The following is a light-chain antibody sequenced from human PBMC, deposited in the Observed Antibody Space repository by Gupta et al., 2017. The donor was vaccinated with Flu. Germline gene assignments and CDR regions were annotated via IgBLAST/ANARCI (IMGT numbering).Light chain of an antibody. V-gene: IGKV3-20*01. CDR1: HTIANSY. J-gene: IGKJ3*01. CDR3: QQYCNSPPT. CDR2: GTS. Sequence: EIVLTQSPGTLSVSPGEGATLSCRASHTIANSYLAWFQQRPGQAPRLLIHGTSSRATGIPNRFRGSGSGTEFTLTIRRLEAEDFAVYYCQQYCNSPPTFGHGTKVDV.